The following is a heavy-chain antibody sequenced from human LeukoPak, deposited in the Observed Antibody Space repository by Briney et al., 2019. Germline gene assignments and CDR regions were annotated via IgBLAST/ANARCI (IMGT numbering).Heavy chain of an antibody. CDR2: IYYSGST. CDR1: GGSISSSSYY. D-gene: IGHD2-8*01. J-gene: IGHJ3*02. CDR3: ARHQTYCTNGVCYFDAFDI. V-gene: IGHV4-39*01. Sequence: PSETLSLTCTVSGGSISSSSYYWGWIRQPPGKGLEWIGSIYYSGSTYYNPSLKSRVTISVDTSKNQFSLKLSSVTAADTAVYYCARHQTYCTNGVCYFDAFDIWGQGTMVNVSS.